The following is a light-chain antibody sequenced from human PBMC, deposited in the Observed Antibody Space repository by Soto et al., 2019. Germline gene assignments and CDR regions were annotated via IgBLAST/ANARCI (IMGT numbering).Light chain of an antibody. Sequence: TXSASVGDRVTITCRASQSISSWLAWYQQKPGKAPKFLIYKTSNLESGVPSRFSGSGSGTEFTLTISSLQPDDFATYYCQYYNNYCWTFGQGTKVEIK. J-gene: IGKJ1*01. CDR3: QYYNNYCWT. CDR1: QSISSW. V-gene: IGKV1-5*03. CDR2: KTS.